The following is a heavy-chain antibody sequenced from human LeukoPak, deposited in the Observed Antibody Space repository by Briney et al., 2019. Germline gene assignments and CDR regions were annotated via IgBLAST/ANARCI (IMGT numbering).Heavy chain of an antibody. CDR3: AKGGSGSGWYRYFDY. J-gene: IGHJ4*02. CDR2: IWYDGSNK. CDR1: GFTFSSYG. V-gene: IGHV3-33*06. D-gene: IGHD6-19*01. Sequence: PGRSLRLSCAASGFTFSSYGMHWVRQAPGKGLEWVAVIWYDGSNKYYADSVKGRFTISRDNSKNTLYLQMNSLRAEDTAVYYCAKGGSGSGWYRYFDYWGQGTLVTVPS.